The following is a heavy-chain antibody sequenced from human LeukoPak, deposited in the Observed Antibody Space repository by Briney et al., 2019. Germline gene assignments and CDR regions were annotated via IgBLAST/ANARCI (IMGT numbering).Heavy chain of an antibody. V-gene: IGHV1-69*05. CDR3: ARGRRRRGWYDDNWFDP. J-gene: IGHJ5*02. CDR2: IIPIFGTA. CDR1: GGTFSSYA. D-gene: IGHD6-19*01. Sequence: GASVKVSCKASGGTFSSYAISWVRQAPGQGLEWMGGIIPIFGTANYAQKFQGRVTMTRNTSISTAYMELSSLRSEDTAVYYCARGRRRRGWYDDNWFDPWGQGTLVTVSS.